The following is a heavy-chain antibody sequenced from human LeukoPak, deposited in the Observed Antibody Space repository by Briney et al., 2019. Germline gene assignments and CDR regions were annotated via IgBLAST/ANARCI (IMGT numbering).Heavy chain of an antibody. V-gene: IGHV3-21*01. J-gene: IGHJ4*02. D-gene: IGHD3-10*01. CDR1: GFTFSSYS. Sequence: GGSLRLSXAASGFTFSSYSMNWVRQAPGKGLEWVSSISSSSSYIYYADSVKGRFAISRDNAKNSLYLQMNSLRAEDTAVYYCARDLAPGLDYWGQGTLVTVSS. CDR2: ISSSSSYI. CDR3: ARDLAPGLDY.